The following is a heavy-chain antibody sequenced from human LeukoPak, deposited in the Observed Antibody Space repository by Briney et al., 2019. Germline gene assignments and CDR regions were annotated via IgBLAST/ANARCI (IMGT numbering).Heavy chain of an antibody. V-gene: IGHV1-69*13. Sequence: SVKVSCKASGGTFSSYAISWVRQAPGQGLEWMGGIIPIFGTANYAQKFQGRVTITADESTSTAYMELSSLRSEDTAVYYCARGVCSGGSCYFDYWGQGTLVTVSS. J-gene: IGHJ4*02. CDR2: IIPIFGTA. CDR3: ARGVCSGGSCYFDY. CDR1: GGTFSSYA. D-gene: IGHD2-15*01.